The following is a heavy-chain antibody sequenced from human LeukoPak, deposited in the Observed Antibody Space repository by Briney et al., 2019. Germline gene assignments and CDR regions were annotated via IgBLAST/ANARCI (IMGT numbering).Heavy chain of an antibody. J-gene: IGHJ4*02. D-gene: IGHD1-26*01. Sequence: PGRSLRLSCAASGFTFGDYAMHWVRQAPGKGLEWVSSINWNSGSVGYTDSVKGRFTISRDNSKNTLYLQMNSLRAEDTAVYYCAKDLSLGAETYYFDYWGQGTLVTVSS. CDR1: GFTFGDYA. CDR2: INWNSGSV. CDR3: AKDLSLGAETYYFDY. V-gene: IGHV3-9*01.